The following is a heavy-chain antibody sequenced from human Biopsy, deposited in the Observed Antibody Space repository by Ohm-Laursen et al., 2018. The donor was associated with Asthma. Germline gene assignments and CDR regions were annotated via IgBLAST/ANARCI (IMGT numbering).Heavy chain of an antibody. Sequence: GSSVKVSCKASGGSFSNFAISWVRQAPRQGLEWMGGLIPDLGSADYAQMFEGRVTITADESTSTAYMELSSLRSEDTAVYYCARGYSGSDRIVYYYSEMEVWGQGTTVTVSS. V-gene: IGHV1-69*01. J-gene: IGHJ6*02. D-gene: IGHD5-12*01. CDR2: LIPDLGSA. CDR1: GGSFSNFA. CDR3: ARGYSGSDRIVYYYSEMEV.